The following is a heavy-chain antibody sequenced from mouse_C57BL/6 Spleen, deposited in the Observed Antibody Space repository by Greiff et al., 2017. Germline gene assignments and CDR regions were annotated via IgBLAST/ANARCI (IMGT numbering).Heavy chain of an antibody. D-gene: IGHD1-1*01. CDR1: GFNIKDYY. J-gene: IGHJ2*01. CDR2: IDPEDGET. Sequence: VQLQQPGAELVKPGASVKLSCTASGFNIKDYYMHWVKQRTEQGLAWIGRIDPEDGETKYDPKFQGKATITAATASNTASLQLSSLTSEDTAVYYCAPGYYGSSRFDYWGQGTTLTVSS. V-gene: IGHV14-2*01. CDR3: APGYYGSSRFDY.